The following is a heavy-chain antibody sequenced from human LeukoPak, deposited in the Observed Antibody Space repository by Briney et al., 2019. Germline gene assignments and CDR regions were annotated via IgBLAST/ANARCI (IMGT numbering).Heavy chain of an antibody. J-gene: IGHJ4*02. V-gene: IGHV3-23*01. CDR1: GFTFSNYA. CDR2: ISASGGST. Sequence: QPGGSLRLSCAASGFTFSNYAMSWVRQAPGKGLEWVSGISASGGSTYYAHSVNGRFTISRDNSKNTVSLQMNSLRAEDTAVYYCARWGEVGEFDYWGQGTLVTVSS. CDR3: ARWGEVGEFDY. D-gene: IGHD1-26*01.